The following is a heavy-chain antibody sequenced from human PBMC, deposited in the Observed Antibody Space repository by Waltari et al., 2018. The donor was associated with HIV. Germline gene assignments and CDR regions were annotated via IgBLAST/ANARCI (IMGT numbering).Heavy chain of an antibody. CDR1: VGSFSGSY. V-gene: IGHV4-34*01. CDR2: INHSGST. CDR3: ARARLVSRGQYCSTTSCLPHYYYYYGMDV. Sequence: QVQLRQWGAGLLKPSETLSLTSAVYVGSFSGSYWSWIRQPPGKGLEWIGEINHSGSTNYNPSLKSRVTISVDTSKNQFSLKLTSVTAADTAVFYCARARLVSRGQYCSTTSCLPHYYYYYGMDVWGQGTTVTVSS. D-gene: IGHD2-2*01. J-gene: IGHJ6*02.